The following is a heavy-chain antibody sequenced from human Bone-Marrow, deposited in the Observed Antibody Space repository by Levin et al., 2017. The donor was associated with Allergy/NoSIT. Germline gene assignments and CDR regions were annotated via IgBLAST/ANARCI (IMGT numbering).Heavy chain of an antibody. CDR2: ISWNSGDI. CDR3: ARVEGDSSVFQH. J-gene: IGHJ1*01. V-gene: IGHV3-9*01. D-gene: IGHD6-19*01. CDR1: GFTFDDYA. Sequence: LSLTCAASGFTFDDYAMHWVRQAPGKGLEWVSGISWNSGDIGYGDSVKGRFTISRDNAKNSLYLYMDNLRDEDTAFYYCARVEGDSSVFQHWGQGTLVTVSS.